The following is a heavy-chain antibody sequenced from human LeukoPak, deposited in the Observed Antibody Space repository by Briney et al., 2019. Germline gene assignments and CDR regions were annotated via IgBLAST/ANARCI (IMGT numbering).Heavy chain of an antibody. CDR2: INSDGSST. J-gene: IGHJ3*02. D-gene: IGHD3-10*01. CDR3: ARGSLLWFGELSAFDI. Sequence: GGSLRLSCAASGFTFSSYWMHWVRQAPGKGLVWVSRINSDGSSTSYADSVKGRFTISRDNAKDTLYLQMNSLRAEDTAVYYCARGSLLWFGELSAFDIWGQGTMVTVSS. CDR1: GFTFSSYW. V-gene: IGHV3-74*01.